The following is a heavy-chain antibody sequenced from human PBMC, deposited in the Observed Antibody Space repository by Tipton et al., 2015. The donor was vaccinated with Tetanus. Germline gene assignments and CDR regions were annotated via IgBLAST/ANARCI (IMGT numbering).Heavy chain of an antibody. V-gene: IGHV4-59*08. Sequence: TLSLTCAVYGGSFSGYYWSWIRQPPGKGLEWIGYIYYSGSTNYTPSLKSRVTISVDTSKNQFSLKLTSVTAADTAVYYCARLGRDGYYFDYWGQGTLVTVSS. J-gene: IGHJ4*02. CDR3: ARLGRDGYYFDY. CDR2: IYYSGST. CDR1: GGSFSGYY. D-gene: IGHD5-24*01.